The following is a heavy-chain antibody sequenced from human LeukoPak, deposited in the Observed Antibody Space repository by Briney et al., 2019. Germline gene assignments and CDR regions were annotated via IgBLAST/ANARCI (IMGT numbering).Heavy chain of an antibody. D-gene: IGHD1-26*01. CDR2: IKQDGSEK. CDR1: GFTFSDYY. V-gene: IGHV3-7*01. J-gene: IGHJ4*02. CDR3: ASQKVGATDY. Sequence: GGSLRLSCAASGFTFSDYYMSWIRQAPGKGLDCVANIKQDGSEKYYVDSVKGRFTISRDNAKNSLYLQMNNLRAEDTAVYYCASQKVGATDYWGQGTLVTVSS.